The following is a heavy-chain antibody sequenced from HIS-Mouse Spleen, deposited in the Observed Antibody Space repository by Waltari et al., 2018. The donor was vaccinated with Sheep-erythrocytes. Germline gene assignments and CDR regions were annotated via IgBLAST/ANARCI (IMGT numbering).Heavy chain of an antibody. CDR2: ISSSSSTI. D-gene: IGHD6-13*01. CDR3: ASSSSSWYWYFDL. Sequence: AASGFTFSSYSMNWVRQAPGKGLEWVSYISSSSSTIYYADSVKGRFTISRDNAKNSLYLQMNSLRAEDTAVYYCASSSSSWYWYFDLWGRGTLVTVSS. J-gene: IGHJ2*01. V-gene: IGHV3-48*01. CDR1: GFTFSSYS.